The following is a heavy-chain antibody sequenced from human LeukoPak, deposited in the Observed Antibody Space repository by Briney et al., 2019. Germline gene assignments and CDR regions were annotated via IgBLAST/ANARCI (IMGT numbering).Heavy chain of an antibody. CDR2: FDPEDGET. V-gene: IGHV1-24*01. CDR1: GYTPTELS. Sequence: ASVKVSCKVSGYTPTELSMHWVRQAPGKGLEWMGGFDPEDGETIYAQKFQGRVTITADESTSTAYMEVNSLRSEDTAVYYCARDGWLQLHAFDTWGQGTMVTVSS. J-gene: IGHJ3*02. CDR3: ARDGWLQLHAFDT. D-gene: IGHD5-24*01.